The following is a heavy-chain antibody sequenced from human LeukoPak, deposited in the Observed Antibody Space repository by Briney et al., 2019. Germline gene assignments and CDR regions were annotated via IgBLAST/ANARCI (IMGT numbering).Heavy chain of an antibody. D-gene: IGHD2-2*02. CDR2: IYTSGST. Sequence: SETLSLTCTVSGGSINSYYWSWIRQPQGKGLEWIGYIYTSGSTNYNPSLKSRVTISVDTSKNQFSLKLSSVTAADTAVYYCARLAYCSSTSCYSPYYYYYYYMDVWGKGTTVTVSS. CDR3: ARLAYCSSTSCYSPYYYYYYYMDV. J-gene: IGHJ6*03. CDR1: GGSINSYY. V-gene: IGHV4-4*09.